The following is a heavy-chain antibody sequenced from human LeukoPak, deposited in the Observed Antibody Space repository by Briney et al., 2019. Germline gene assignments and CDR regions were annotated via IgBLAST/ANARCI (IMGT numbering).Heavy chain of an antibody. D-gene: IGHD2-2*01. V-gene: IGHV3-21*01. Sequence: GGSLRLSCAASGFTFSSYSMNWVRQAPGKGLEWVSSISSSSSYIYYADSVKGRFTISRDNAKNSLYLQMNSLRAEDTAVYYCARGPPRLIVVVPAAMSDYWGQGTLVTVPS. CDR3: ARGPPRLIVVVPAAMSDY. CDR1: GFTFSSYS. J-gene: IGHJ4*02. CDR2: ISSSSSYI.